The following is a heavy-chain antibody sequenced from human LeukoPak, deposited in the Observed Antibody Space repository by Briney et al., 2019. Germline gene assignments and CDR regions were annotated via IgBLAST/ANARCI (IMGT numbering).Heavy chain of an antibody. CDR3: AKDPRVDIVATILGVLDY. CDR1: GFTFNNFA. J-gene: IGHJ4*02. Sequence: GGSLRLSCAASGFTFNNFAMSWVRQAPGKGLEWVSAISGSGGSTYYADSVKGRFTISRDNSKNTLYLQMNSLRAEDTAVYYCAKDPRVDIVATILGVLDYWGQGTLVTVSS. CDR2: ISGSGGST. V-gene: IGHV3-23*01. D-gene: IGHD5-12*01.